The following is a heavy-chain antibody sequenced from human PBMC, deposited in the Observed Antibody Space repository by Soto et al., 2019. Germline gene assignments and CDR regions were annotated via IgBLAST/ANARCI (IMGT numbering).Heavy chain of an antibody. CDR1: GFTFSSYA. CDR3: AKERRWYYYGMDV. D-gene: IGHD2-15*01. V-gene: IGHV3-23*01. CDR2: IRGSGGST. Sequence: GGSLRLSCAASGFTFSSYAMSWVRQAPGKGLEWVSVIRGSGGSTYYADSVKGRFTISRDNSKNTLYLQMNSLRAEDTAVYYCAKERRWYYYGMDVWGQGTTVTVSS. J-gene: IGHJ6*02.